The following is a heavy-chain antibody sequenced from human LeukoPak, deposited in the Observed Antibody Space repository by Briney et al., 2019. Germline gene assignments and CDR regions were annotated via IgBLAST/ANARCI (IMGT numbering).Heavy chain of an antibody. CDR1: GFPFSSYW. D-gene: IGHD5-24*01. J-gene: IGHJ4*02. CDR3: TRVGYIDEGINY. Sequence: GGSLRLSCVASGFPFSSYWMTWVRQAPGKGLEWVANIKQDGSKKSYVDSVKGRFTISRDNAKNSLCLQMNSLRAEDTAIYYCTRVGYIDEGINYWGQGTLVTVSS. V-gene: IGHV3-7*04. CDR2: IKQDGSKK.